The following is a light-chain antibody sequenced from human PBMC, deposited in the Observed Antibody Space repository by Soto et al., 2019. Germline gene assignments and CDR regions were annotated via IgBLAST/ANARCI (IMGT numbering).Light chain of an antibody. Sequence: EIVMTQSPATLSVSPGERATLSCRASQSVSSNLAWYQQKPGQAPRPLIYGASTRVTGFPARFSGSGSGTEFTLTISSLQSEDFAVYYCQQYNNWPRTFGQGTKVEIK. CDR2: GAS. J-gene: IGKJ1*01. CDR1: QSVSSN. CDR3: QQYNNWPRT. V-gene: IGKV3-15*01.